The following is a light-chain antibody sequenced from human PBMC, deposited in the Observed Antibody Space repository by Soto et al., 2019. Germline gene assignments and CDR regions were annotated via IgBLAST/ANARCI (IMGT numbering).Light chain of an antibody. CDR1: QSVSGSS. CDR2: GAS. CDR3: HQYGSFPHT. V-gene: IGKV3-20*01. J-gene: IGKJ2*01. Sequence: EIVLTQAPGTLSLSPGERATLSCRASQSVSGSSLAWYQHKPGQAPRLLIYGASSRATGIPDRFSGSGSGTDLTFIMSRLEPEDFGMYYCHQYGSFPHTFGQGTELETK.